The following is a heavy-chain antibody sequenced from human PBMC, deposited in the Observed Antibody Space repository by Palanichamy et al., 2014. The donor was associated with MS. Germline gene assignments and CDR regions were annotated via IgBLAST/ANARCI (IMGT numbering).Heavy chain of an antibody. D-gene: IGHD6-6*01. CDR2: IHHGGST. CDR1: SESLSGHY. V-gene: IGHV4-34*01. Sequence: QVQLQQWGAGLLRPSETLSHTCAVYSESLSGHYWIWIRQPPGKGLEWIGEIHHGGSTRYNPSLESRLSMAVDTSKNHFSLNLNSVTAADTAVYYCARGVEEYSRSASSFWGGFWFNPWGQGTLVTVSS. CDR3: ARGVEEYSRSASSFWGGFWFNP. J-gene: IGHJ5*02.